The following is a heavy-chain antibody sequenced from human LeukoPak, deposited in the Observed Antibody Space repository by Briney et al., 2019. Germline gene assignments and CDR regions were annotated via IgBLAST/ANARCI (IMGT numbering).Heavy chain of an antibody. J-gene: IGHJ4*02. CDR1: RGSISTFY. CDR3: ARGRYCTDGSCYFDY. Sequence: SETLSLTCTVSRGSISTFYWSWIRQPAGKGLEWIGHIYTSGTTNYNPSLKSRVTMSIDTSKNQFSLKLSSVTAADTAVYYCARGRYCTDGSCYFDYWGQGTLVTVSS. V-gene: IGHV4-4*07. D-gene: IGHD2-15*01. CDR2: IYTSGTT.